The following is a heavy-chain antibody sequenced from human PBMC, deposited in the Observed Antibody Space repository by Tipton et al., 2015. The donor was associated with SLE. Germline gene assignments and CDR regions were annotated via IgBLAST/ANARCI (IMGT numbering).Heavy chain of an antibody. CDR2: ISASGGST. CDR1: GFTFSRYA. J-gene: IGHJ3*02. D-gene: IGHD4-17*01. Sequence: GSLRLSCAASGFTFSRYAMNWVRQAPGKGLEWVSGISASGGSTYYADSVRGRFTVSRDNSKNTLYLQINSLRVEDTAVCYCAKDRDGDYPVHAFDIWGQGTMVIVSS. CDR3: AKDRDGDYPVHAFDI. V-gene: IGHV3-23*01.